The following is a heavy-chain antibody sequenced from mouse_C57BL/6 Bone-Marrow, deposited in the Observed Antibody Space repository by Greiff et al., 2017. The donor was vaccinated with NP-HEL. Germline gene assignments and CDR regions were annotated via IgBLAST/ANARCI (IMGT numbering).Heavy chain of an antibody. CDR1: GFTFSSYA. J-gene: IGHJ2*01. D-gene: IGHD3-2*02. CDR3: ARDPQTAQATSYYFDY. Sequence: EVHLVESGGGLVKPGGSLKLSCAASGFTFSSYAMSWVRQTPEKRLEWVATISDGGSYTYYPDNVKGRFTISRDNAKNNLYLQMSHLKSEDTAMYYCARDPQTAQATSYYFDYWGQGTTLTVSS. V-gene: IGHV5-4*01. CDR2: ISDGGSYT.